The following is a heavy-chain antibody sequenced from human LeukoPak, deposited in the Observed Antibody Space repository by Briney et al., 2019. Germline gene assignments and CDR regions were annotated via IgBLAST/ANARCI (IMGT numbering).Heavy chain of an antibody. CDR3: AKEGTTSCYDSPFDY. V-gene: IGHV3-23*01. CDR2: IGGHNGDT. J-gene: IGHJ4*02. CDR1: GFTFSSCA. Sequence: PGGSLRLSCAASGFTFSSCAMSWVRQAPGKGLKRVSTIGGHNGDTYYADSVKGRLTISRDNSKSTLYLQMNSLRAEDTAVYYCAKEGTTSCYDSPFDYWGQGTLVTVSS. D-gene: IGHD3-22*01.